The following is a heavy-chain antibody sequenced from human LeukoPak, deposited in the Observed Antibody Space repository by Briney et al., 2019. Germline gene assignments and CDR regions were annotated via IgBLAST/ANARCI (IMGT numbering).Heavy chain of an antibody. D-gene: IGHD5-24*01. Sequence: GGSLRLSCAASGFPFSSYWMHWLRHAPGKGLVGVSRIYNDGSSTSYADSVKGRFTIPRDNAKNALYLKNNRTRPEHPAVYYCVRVRRDGSPGAIDIWGQGTMVTVSS. V-gene: IGHV3-74*01. CDR3: VRVRRDGSPGAIDI. CDR2: IYNDGSST. CDR1: GFPFSSYW. J-gene: IGHJ3*02.